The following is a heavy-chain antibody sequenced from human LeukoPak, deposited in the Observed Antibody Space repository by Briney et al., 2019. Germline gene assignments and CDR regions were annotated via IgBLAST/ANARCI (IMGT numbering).Heavy chain of an antibody. V-gene: IGHV3-23*01. CDR3: ARSSVVTAMVHLDY. D-gene: IGHD2-21*02. CDR2: ISGSGGST. J-gene: IGHJ4*02. Sequence: GGTLRLSCAASGFTFSSYGMSWVRQAPGKGLEWVSAISGSGGSTYYADSVKGRFTISRDNSKNTLYLQMNSLRAEDTAVYYCARSSVVTAMVHLDYWGQGTLVTVSS. CDR1: GFTFSSYG.